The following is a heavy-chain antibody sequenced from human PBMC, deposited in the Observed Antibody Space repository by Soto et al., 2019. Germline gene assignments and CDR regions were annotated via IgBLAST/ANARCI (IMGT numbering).Heavy chain of an antibody. J-gene: IGHJ4*02. V-gene: IGHV3-74*01. Sequence: EVQLVESGGGLVQPGGSLRLSCAGSGFTFSNYWMHWVRQAPGKGLEWVSRIDHDGPTDYADSPRGRVHIPRDNAENTLYLHMNSLRPEDTAMYYSVRDRHGDYWGQAPLVTVSS. CDR3: VRDRHGDY. CDR1: GFTFSNYW. CDR2: IDHDGPT.